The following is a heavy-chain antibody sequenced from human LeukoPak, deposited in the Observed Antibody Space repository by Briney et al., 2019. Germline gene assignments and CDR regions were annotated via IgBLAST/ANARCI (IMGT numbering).Heavy chain of an antibody. D-gene: IGHD6-13*01. CDR3: AREAAAAGENYFDY. J-gene: IGHJ4*02. V-gene: IGHV1-2*02. CDR2: INPKSGGT. Sequence: ASVKVSCKASGYTFTGYYMHWVRQAPGQGLEWMGWINPKSGGTNYAQKFQGRVTMTRDTSISTAYMELSRLRSDDTAVYYCAREAAAAGENYFDYWGQGTLVTVSS. CDR1: GYTFTGYY.